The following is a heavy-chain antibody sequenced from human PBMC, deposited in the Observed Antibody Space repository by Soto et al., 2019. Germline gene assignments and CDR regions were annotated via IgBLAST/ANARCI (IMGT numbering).Heavy chain of an antibody. CDR2: INPNSGGT. CDR1: GYTFTGYY. V-gene: IGHV1-2*04. D-gene: IGHD1-7*01. Sequence: ASVKVSCKASGYTFTGYYMHWVRQAPGQGLEWMGWINPNSGGTNYAQKFQGWVTMTRDTSISTAYMELSRLRSDDTAVYYCARDLGITGTTRYYYGMDVWGQGTTVTVSS. CDR3: ARDLGITGTTRYYYGMDV. J-gene: IGHJ6*02.